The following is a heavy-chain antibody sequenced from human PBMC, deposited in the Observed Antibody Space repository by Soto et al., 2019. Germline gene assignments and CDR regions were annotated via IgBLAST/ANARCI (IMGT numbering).Heavy chain of an antibody. V-gene: IGHV3-11*01. J-gene: IGHJ6*02. D-gene: IGHD3-10*01. CDR1: GLFFSDSY. CDR3: AIGGGQIYYKGLDV. CDR2: ISGTGDTK. Sequence: GGSLRLSCAASGLFFSDSYLSWIRQAPGKALECVAYISGTGDTKYYADSVTGRFTISRDNPKNSLYLQMNSLRPEDAAVYYCAIGGGQIYYKGLDVWGQGTTVTVSS.